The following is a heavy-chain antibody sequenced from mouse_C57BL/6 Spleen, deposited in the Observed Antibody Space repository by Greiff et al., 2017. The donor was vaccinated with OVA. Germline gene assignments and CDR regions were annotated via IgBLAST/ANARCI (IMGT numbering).Heavy chain of an antibody. Sequence: QVQLQQSGAELVKPGASVKISCKASGYAFSSYWMNWVKQRPGKGLEWIGQIYPGDGDTNYNGKFKGKATLTADKSSSTAYMQLSSLTSEDSAVYFCARSKVLYYGSSWYFDVWGTGTTVTVSS. CDR2: IYPGDGDT. J-gene: IGHJ1*03. V-gene: IGHV1-80*01. D-gene: IGHD1-1*01. CDR3: ARSKVLYYGSSWYFDV. CDR1: GYAFSSYW.